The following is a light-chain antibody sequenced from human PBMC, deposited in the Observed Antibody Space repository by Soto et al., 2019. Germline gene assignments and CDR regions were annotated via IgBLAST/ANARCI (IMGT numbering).Light chain of an antibody. J-gene: IGKJ1*01. CDR3: QQYGSSPQWT. Sequence: EIVLTQSPGTLSLSPGERATLSCRASQSVSSRYLAWYQQKPGQAPRLLLYGASSRATGIPDRFSGSGSGTDFTLTISRLEPEDFALYYCQQYGSSPQWTFGQGTKVEIK. CDR2: GAS. CDR1: QSVSSRY. V-gene: IGKV3-20*01.